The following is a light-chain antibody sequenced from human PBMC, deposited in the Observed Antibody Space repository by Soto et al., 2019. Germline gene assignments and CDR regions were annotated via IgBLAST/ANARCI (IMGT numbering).Light chain of an antibody. CDR2: DAT. CDR3: QQYEDLPVT. Sequence: DIQMTQSPSSLSASVGDRVTITCQASQDITDCLNWYRQIPGKAPELLIYDATNLHKGVPSRFSGSGSGTEFAFTINSLQPEDVAIYYCQQYEDLPVTFGQGTRLEIK. J-gene: IGKJ5*01. V-gene: IGKV1-33*01. CDR1: QDITDC.